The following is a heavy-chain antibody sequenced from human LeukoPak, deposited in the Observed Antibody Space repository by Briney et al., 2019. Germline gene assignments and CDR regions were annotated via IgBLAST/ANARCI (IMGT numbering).Heavy chain of an antibody. D-gene: IGHD3-3*01. CDR2: ISGSGGST. J-gene: IGHJ4*02. CDR3: AKRPAGVVIVYYFDY. V-gene: IGHV3-23*01. Sequence: GASLRLSCAASGFTFSSYAMSWVRRAPGKGLEWVSAISGSGGSTYYADSVKGRFTISRDNSKNTLYLQMNSLRAEDTAVYYCAKRPAGVVIVYYFDYWGQGTLVTVSS. CDR1: GFTFSSYA.